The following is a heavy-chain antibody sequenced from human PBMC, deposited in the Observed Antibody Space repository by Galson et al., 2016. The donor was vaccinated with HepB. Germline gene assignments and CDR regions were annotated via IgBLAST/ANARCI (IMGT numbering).Heavy chain of an antibody. Sequence: SLRLSCAASGFTFSSYAMSWVRQAPGKGLEWVSAISGSGTLTYYADSVKGRFTISRDNSKNTLNLQMNSLRAEDTAVYYCAKIAVTGTWYFDLWGRGALVSVSS. CDR2: ISGSGTLT. V-gene: IGHV3-23*01. CDR1: GFTFSSYA. D-gene: IGHD6-19*01. CDR3: AKIAVTGTWYFDL. J-gene: IGHJ2*01.